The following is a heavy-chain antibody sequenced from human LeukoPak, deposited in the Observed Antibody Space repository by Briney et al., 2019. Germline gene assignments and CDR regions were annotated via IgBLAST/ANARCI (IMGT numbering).Heavy chain of an antibody. CDR1: GFTFSSYT. V-gene: IGHV3-64*01. CDR3: ARGRGLDLHYHYYMDV. J-gene: IGHJ6*03. D-gene: IGHD3-10*01. Sequence: GGSLRLSCAVSGFTFSSYTMHWVRQAPGKGLEYVSAITSNGGSTYYANSVKGRFTISRDNSKNTLYLQMGSLRVEDMAVYYCARGRGLDLHYHYYMDVWGKGTTVTVSS. CDR2: ITSNGGST.